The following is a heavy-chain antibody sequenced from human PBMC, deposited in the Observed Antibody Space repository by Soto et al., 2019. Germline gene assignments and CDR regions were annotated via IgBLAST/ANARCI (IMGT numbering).Heavy chain of an antibody. CDR1: GGSISSYY. V-gene: IGHV4-59*01. CDR2: IYYSGST. J-gene: IGHJ6*02. Sequence: SETLSLTCTVSGGSISSYYWSWIRQPPGKGLEWIGYIYYSGSTNYNPSLKSRVTISVDTSKNQFSLKLSSVTAADTAVYYCARVTSVTTHRNAYYYYGMDVWGQGTTVTVSS. D-gene: IGHD4-17*01. CDR3: ARVTSVTTHRNAYYYYGMDV.